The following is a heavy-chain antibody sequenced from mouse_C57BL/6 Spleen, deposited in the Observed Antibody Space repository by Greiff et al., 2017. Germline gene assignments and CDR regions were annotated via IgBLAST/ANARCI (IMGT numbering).Heavy chain of an antibody. D-gene: IGHD1-1*01. J-gene: IGHJ2*01. CDR1: GYSITSGYY. CDR3: AREGYGSSIDY. V-gene: IGHV3-6*01. CDR2: ISYDGSN. Sequence: EVQLQQSGPGLVKPSPSLSLSCSVSGYSITSGYYWNWNRQFPRNKLEWMGYISYDGSNNYNPSLKNKISITLDTSMNQSFLKLNSVTTEDTAEYYGAREGYGSSIDYWGQGTTLTVSS.